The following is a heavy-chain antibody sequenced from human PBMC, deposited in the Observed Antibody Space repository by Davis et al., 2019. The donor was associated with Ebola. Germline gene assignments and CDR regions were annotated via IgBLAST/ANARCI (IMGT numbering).Heavy chain of an antibody. CDR3: ARTRGYRGYGLFDY. J-gene: IGHJ4*02. CDR1: GGSFSGYY. CDR2: INHSGST. D-gene: IGHD5-12*01. V-gene: IGHV4-34*01. Sequence: MPSETLSLTCAVYGGSFSGYYWSWIRQPPGKGLEWIGEINHSGSTNYNPSLKSRVTISVDTSKNQFSLKLSSVTAADTAVYYCARTRGYRGYGLFDYRGQGTLVTVSS.